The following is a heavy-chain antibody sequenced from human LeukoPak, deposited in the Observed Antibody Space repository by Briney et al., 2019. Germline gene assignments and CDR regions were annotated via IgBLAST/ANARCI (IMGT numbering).Heavy chain of an antibody. CDR2: INPRDNST. CDR1: GYTFNNYY. J-gene: IGHJ4*02. V-gene: IGHV1-46*02. Sequence: ASVKISCKASGYTFNNYYVNWVRQAPGQGLKWMGIINPRDNSTTYSQKFQGRVTMTKDMSTSTFFLELSSLRSEHTAVYFCARLSRGLHLLSSPLGYWGQGTLVTVSS. CDR3: ARLSRGLHLLSSPLGY. D-gene: IGHD5-24*01.